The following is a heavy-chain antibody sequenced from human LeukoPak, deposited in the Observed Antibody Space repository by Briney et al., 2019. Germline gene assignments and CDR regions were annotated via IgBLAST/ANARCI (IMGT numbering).Heavy chain of an antibody. V-gene: IGHV3-53*01. CDR2: IYSGGST. CDR1: GFTVSSNY. CDR3: ARRGSYFFYFDY. Sequence: GGSLRLSCAASGFTVSSNYMSWVRQAPGKGLEWVSVIYSGGSTYYADSVKGRFTISRDNSKNTLYLQMNSLRAEDTAVYYCARRGSYFFYFDYWGQGTLVTVSS. D-gene: IGHD1-26*01. J-gene: IGHJ4*02.